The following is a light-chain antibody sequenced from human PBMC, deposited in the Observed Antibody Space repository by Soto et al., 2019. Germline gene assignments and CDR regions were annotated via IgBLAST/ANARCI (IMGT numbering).Light chain of an antibody. Sequence: DVVMTQSPLSLPVTLGQPASISCRASRSLIYTDGNTYLNWFHQRPGQSPRRLFSKVSNRDSRGPARFSGSGSGTDFTLKISRVEAEDVGLYYCMQGTHWSYTFGQGTKLEIK. CDR2: KVS. J-gene: IGKJ2*01. CDR1: RSLIYTDGNTY. CDR3: MQGTHWSYT. V-gene: IGKV2-30*01.